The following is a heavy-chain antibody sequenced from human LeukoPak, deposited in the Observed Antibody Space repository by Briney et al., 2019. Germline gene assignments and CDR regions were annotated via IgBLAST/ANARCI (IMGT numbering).Heavy chain of an antibody. D-gene: IGHD3-10*01. CDR3: ARDTYYGSV. CDR2: LQNHGGDI. J-gene: IGHJ4*02. CDR1: GFTFSNYG. V-gene: IGHV3-30*02. Sequence: PRGSLRLSCAASGFTFSNYGMHWVRQAPDKGREWVAFLQNHGGDIHYADSVEGRFTISRDNSKNTLYLQMNSLRPEDTAVYYWARDTYYGSVWGQGTLVTVSS.